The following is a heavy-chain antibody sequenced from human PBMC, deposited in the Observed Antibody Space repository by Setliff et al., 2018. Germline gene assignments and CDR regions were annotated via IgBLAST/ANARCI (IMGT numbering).Heavy chain of an antibody. CDR1: GGSFRSFS. J-gene: IGHJ5*02. CDR2: IMPIFGST. D-gene: IGHD2-21*01. V-gene: IGHV1-69*08. CDR3: ARDRGGTAIANWFDR. Sequence: SVTVPRQASGGSFRSFSIHWVRQAPGQGLEWMGRIMPIFGSTNYAHNFQGRVTLTANKSTSTAYMDLSSLRSEDSAVYYCARDRGGTAIANWFDRWGQGTLVTVSS.